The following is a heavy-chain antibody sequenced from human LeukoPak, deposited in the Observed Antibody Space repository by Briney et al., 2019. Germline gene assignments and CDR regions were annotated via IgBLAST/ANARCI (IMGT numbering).Heavy chain of an antibody. D-gene: IGHD3-22*01. CDR1: GYTFTSYG. Sequence: ASVKVSCKASGYTFTSYGSSWVRQAPGQGLEWMGWISAYNGNAKYAQKLQGRVTITTDTSTSTAYMELRSMRSDDTAVYYCARDLVYYHDSSGPGAFDIWGQGTMVTVSS. V-gene: IGHV1-18*01. CDR2: ISAYNGNA. CDR3: ARDLVYYHDSSGPGAFDI. J-gene: IGHJ3*02.